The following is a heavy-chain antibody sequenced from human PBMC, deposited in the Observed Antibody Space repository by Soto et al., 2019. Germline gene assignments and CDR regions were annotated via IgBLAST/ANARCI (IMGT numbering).Heavy chain of an antibody. CDR1: GFSLSSHGLG. Sequence: QITLKESGPPLVRPTQTLTLTCTFSGFSLSSHGLGVGWIRQPPGRALEWLAVMYWDGDVGYSPSLKTRLTITKDPSKNQVVLTMTNMDPVDTATYYCAHRREALRPLYFEYWGQGILLTVSS. V-gene: IGHV2-5*02. CDR3: AHRREALRPLYFEY. CDR2: MYWDGDV. D-gene: IGHD2-15*01. J-gene: IGHJ4*02.